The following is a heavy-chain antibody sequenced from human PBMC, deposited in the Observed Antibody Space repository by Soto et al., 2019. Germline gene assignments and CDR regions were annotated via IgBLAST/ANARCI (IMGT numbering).Heavy chain of an antibody. CDR3: AKATATGGGAFDI. Sequence: GGSLRLSCAASGFTCSSYDMSWVRQAPGKGLERVSTILVGGNTYYADSVKGRFTISRDNSKNTLYLQMNSLTAGDTAVYYCAKATATGGGAFDICGQGTMVTVSS. V-gene: IGHV3-23*01. CDR2: ILVGGNT. J-gene: IGHJ3*02. CDR1: GFTCSSYD. D-gene: IGHD2-8*02.